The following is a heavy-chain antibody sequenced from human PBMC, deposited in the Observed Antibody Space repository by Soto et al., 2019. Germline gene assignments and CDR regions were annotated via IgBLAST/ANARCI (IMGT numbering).Heavy chain of an antibody. CDR2: IKQDGSEK. V-gene: IGHV3-7*01. CDR1: GFTFSSYW. CDR3: ARDDTRKNYDFWRCHYTTDAFDI. D-gene: IGHD3-3*01. J-gene: IGHJ3*02. Sequence: EVQLVESGGGLVQPGGSLRLSCAASGFTFSSYWMSWVRQAPGKGLEWVANIKQDGSEKYYVDSVKGRFTISRDNAQNSLYLQMNSLRAADTAVYYCARDDTRKNYDFWRCHYTTDAFDIWGQGRMVTVSS.